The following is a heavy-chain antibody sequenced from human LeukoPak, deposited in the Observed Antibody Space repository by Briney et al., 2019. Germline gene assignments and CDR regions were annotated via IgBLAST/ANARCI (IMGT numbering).Heavy chain of an antibody. CDR3: AKDHGGLYDSSGYYGY. V-gene: IGHV3-23*01. D-gene: IGHD3-22*01. Sequence: GGSLRLSCAASGFTFSSYWMSWVRQAPGKGLEWVSAISGSGGSTYYADSVKGRFTISRDNSKNTLYLQMNSLRAEDTAVYYCAKDHGGLYDSSGYYGYWGQGTLVTVSS. J-gene: IGHJ4*02. CDR2: ISGSGGST. CDR1: GFTFSSYW.